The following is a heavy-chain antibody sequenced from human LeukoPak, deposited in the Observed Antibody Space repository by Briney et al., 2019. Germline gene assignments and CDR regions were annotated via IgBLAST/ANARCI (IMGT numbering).Heavy chain of an antibody. J-gene: IGHJ4*02. CDR2: INLNSGGT. V-gene: IGHV1-2*02. D-gene: IGHD2-15*01. Sequence: ASVKVSCKTSVYTSTGFYIRWGRQAPGQGLEWMGWINLNSGGTDYAQRFQGRIIMTRDTSITTAYMELSSLTSDDTAIYYCASRPDSSTVTLPDYWGQGALVTVSS. CDR1: VYTSTGFY. CDR3: ASRPDSSTVTLPDY.